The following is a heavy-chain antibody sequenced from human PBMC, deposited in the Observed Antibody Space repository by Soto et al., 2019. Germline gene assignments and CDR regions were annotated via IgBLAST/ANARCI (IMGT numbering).Heavy chain of an antibody. V-gene: IGHV4-39*01. Sequence: PSETLSLTCTVSGGSISSSIYYGVWIRQPPGKVLEWIGSIYYSGSTYYNPSLKSRVTISVDTSKNQFSLKLSSVTAADTAVYYCARGGLRITMIVVVQRFDYWGQGTLVTVSS. CDR1: GGSISSSIYY. CDR2: IYYSGST. CDR3: ARGGLRITMIVVVQRFDY. D-gene: IGHD3-22*01. J-gene: IGHJ4*02.